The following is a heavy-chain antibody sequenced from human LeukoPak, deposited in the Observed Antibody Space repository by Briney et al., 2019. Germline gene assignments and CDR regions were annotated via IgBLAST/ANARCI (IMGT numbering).Heavy chain of an antibody. J-gene: IGHJ4*02. CDR1: GFTFSSYA. CDR2: ISGSGSST. V-gene: IGHV3-23*01. Sequence: GGSLRLSCAAPGFTFSSYAMSWVRQAPGKGLEWVSAISGSGSSTYYADSVKGRFTISRDNSKNTLYLQMNSLRAEDTAVYYCAKDRPVATISEEDYWGQGTLVTVSS. D-gene: IGHD5-12*01. CDR3: AKDRPVATISEEDY.